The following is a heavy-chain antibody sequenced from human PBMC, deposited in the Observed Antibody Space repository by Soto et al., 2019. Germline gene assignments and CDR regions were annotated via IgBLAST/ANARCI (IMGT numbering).Heavy chain of an antibody. CDR3: AKQRFLEWSITGDFDY. D-gene: IGHD3-3*01. J-gene: IGHJ4*02. CDR2: ISGSGGST. CDR1: GFTFSSYA. V-gene: IGHV3-23*01. Sequence: GGSLRLSCAASGFTFSSYAMSWVRQAPGKGLEWVSAISGSGGSTYYADSVKGRFTISRDNSKNTLYLQMNSLRAEDTAVYYCAKQRFLEWSITGDFDYWGQGTLVTVSS.